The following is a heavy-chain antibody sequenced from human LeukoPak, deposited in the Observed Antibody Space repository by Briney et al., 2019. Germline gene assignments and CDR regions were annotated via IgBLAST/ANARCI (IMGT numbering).Heavy chain of an antibody. Sequence: GESLRISCKASGYSFSSYWIGWVRRIPGRGLEWMGVIYPDDSDTRYSPSFQAQLTISADKSISTAYLQWSSLKASDTAIYFCARRKLAASAPFFAFDIWGQGTMVTVSS. J-gene: IGHJ3*02. D-gene: IGHD6-6*01. V-gene: IGHV5-51*01. CDR2: IYPDDSDT. CDR3: ARRKLAASAPFFAFDI. CDR1: GYSFSSYW.